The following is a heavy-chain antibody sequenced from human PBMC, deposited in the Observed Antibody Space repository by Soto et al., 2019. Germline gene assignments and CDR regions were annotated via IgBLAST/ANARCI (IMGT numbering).Heavy chain of an antibody. Sequence: PGGSLRLSCAASGFTFSSYAMSWVRQAPGKGLEWVSAISGSGGSTYYADSVKGRFTISRDNSKNTLYLQMNSLRAEDTAVYYCAKPSFFDIVVAVPYYGMDVWGQGTTVTVS. CDR3: AKPSFFDIVVAVPYYGMDV. D-gene: IGHD2-15*01. CDR2: ISGSGGST. V-gene: IGHV3-23*01. CDR1: GFTFSSYA. J-gene: IGHJ6*02.